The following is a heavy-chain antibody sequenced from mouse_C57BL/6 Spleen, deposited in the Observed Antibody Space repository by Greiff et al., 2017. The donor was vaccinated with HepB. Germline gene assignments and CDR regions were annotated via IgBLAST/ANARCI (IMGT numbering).Heavy chain of an antibody. CDR1: GFTFSDYY. Sequence: EVQVVESEGGLVQPGSSMKLSCTASGFTFSDYYMAWVRQVPEKGLEWVANINYDGSSTYYLDSLKSRFIISRDNAKNILYLQMSSLKSEDTATYYCARGSTTVVATWKGNYFDYWGQGTTLTVSS. V-gene: IGHV5-16*01. CDR3: ARGSTTVVATWKGNYFDY. CDR2: INYDGSST. J-gene: IGHJ2*01. D-gene: IGHD1-1*01.